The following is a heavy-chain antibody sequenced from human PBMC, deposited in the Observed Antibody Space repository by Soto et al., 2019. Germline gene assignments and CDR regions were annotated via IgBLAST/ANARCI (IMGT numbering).Heavy chain of an antibody. Sequence: EVQLLESGGGLVQPGGSLRLSCAASGFTFSSYAMSWVRQAPGKGLEWVSAIRGSGGSTYYADSVKGRFTISRDNSKNTVYLQMNSLRAEDTAVYYCAKFWGSSGRARGAFDIWGQGTMVTVSS. CDR1: GFTFSSYA. D-gene: IGHD6-13*01. CDR3: AKFWGSSGRARGAFDI. V-gene: IGHV3-23*01. J-gene: IGHJ3*02. CDR2: IRGSGGST.